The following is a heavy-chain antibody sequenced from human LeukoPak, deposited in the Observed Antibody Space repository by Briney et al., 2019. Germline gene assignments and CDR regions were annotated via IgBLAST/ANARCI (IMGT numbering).Heavy chain of an antibody. CDR1: GFTFSSYS. V-gene: IGHV3-21*01. J-gene: IGHJ4*02. CDR3: ARDSPLRYFDWSPY. D-gene: IGHD3-9*01. CDR2: ISSSSSYI. Sequence: GGSLRLSCAASGFTFSSYSMNWVRQAPGKGLEWVSSISSSSSYIYYADSVKGRFTISRDNAKNSLYLQMNSLRAEDTAEYYCARDSPLRYFDWSPYWGQGTLVTVSS.